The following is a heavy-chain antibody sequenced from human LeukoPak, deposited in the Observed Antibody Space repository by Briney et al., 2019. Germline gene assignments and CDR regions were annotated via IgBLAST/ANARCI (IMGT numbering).Heavy chain of an antibody. CDR1: GLSFSDYS. CDR3: ARGRGLNFVVVPAIFDY. J-gene: IGHJ4*02. Sequence: GGSLRLSCTASGLSFSDYSMNWVRQAPGRGLEWVSYISSTGNPRHYAESVEGRFTISRDNAKNSLYLQMNSLRAEDTAFYYCARGRGLNFVVVPAIFDYWGQGTLVTVSS. D-gene: IGHD2-21*02. V-gene: IGHV3-48*01. CDR2: ISSTGNPR.